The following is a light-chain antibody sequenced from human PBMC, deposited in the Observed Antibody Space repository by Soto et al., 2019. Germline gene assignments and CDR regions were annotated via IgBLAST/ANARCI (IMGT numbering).Light chain of an antibody. J-gene: IGKJ3*01. Sequence: EIVLTQSPGTLSLSPGERATLSCRAIQSVSSSYLAWYQQRPGQAPRLLIYGASSRATGIPDRFSGSGSGTAFTLTISRLEPEDFAVYYCQQYGSSPSTFGPGTKVEIK. CDR1: QSVSSSY. CDR2: GAS. CDR3: QQYGSSPST. V-gene: IGKV3-20*01.